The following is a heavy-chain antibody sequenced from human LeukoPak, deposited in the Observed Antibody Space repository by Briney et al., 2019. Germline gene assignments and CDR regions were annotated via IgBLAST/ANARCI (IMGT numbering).Heavy chain of an antibody. CDR2: MREDGSQI. J-gene: IGHJ4*02. Sequence: GGSLRLSCAASGFTFSKYWMSWVRQAPGKGPEWVANMREDGSQIYYVDSVKGRFTISRDNAKNSLYLQMNNLRVEDTAVYYCASFWSGYFDYWGRGTLVTVSS. CDR3: ASFWSGYFDY. V-gene: IGHV3-7*01. D-gene: IGHD3-3*01. CDR1: GFTFSKYW.